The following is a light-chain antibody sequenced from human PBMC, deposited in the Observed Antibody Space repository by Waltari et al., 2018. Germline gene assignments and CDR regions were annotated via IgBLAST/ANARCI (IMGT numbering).Light chain of an antibody. CDR1: GTDLGPSNY. V-gene: IGLV2-11*01. CDR2: EFT. Sequence: QSALTQPPPVSGSPGQSVPIPCPGTGTDLGPSNYVSCYQQPPHKAPKLIIYEFTARPSGVPDRFSGSKSGNTASLTISGLQAEDEAHYYCCSYVGAYSWVFGGGTDLTVV. J-gene: IGLJ3*02. CDR3: CSYVGAYSWV.